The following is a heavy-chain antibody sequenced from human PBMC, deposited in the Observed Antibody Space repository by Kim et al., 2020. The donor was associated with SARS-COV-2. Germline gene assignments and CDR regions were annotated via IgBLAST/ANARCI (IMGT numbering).Heavy chain of an antibody. Sequence: SETLSLTCTVSGGSISSGGYYWSWIRQHPGKGLEWIGYIYYSGSTYYNPSLKSRVTISVDTSKNQFSLKLSSVTAADTAVYYCARVEGITIFGVVIIGAFDIWGQGTMFPVSS. J-gene: IGHJ3*02. CDR1: GGSISSGGYY. D-gene: IGHD3-3*01. V-gene: IGHV4-31*03. CDR2: IYYSGST. CDR3: ARVEGITIFGVVIIGAFDI.